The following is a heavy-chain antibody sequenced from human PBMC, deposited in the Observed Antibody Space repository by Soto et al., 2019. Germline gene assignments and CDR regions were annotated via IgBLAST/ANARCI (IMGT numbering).Heavy chain of an antibody. CDR3: AGTHTNSGNWFDP. V-gene: IGHV3-33*01. CDR1: GFTFSSYG. Sequence: GGSLRLSCAASGFTFSSYGMHWVRQAPGKGLEWVAVIWYDGSNKYYADSVKGRFTISRDNSKNTLYMQMNSLRAEDTAVYYCAGTHTNSGNWFDPWGQGTLVTVSS. D-gene: IGHD1-26*01. J-gene: IGHJ5*02. CDR2: IWYDGSNK.